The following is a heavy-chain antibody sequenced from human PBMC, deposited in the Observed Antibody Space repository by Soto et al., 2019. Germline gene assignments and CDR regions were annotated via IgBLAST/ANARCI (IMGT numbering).Heavy chain of an antibody. D-gene: IGHD1-26*01. Sequence: VQLVESGGGEIQTGASLRLSCAAAGFDFDDFAMHWVRQAPGEGLEWVSLINSDGTDSYYMDSVRGRFTISRDNGKKSLFLQMNSLRADDTALYFCAKDTYIMVGGTHIDFWGRGTLVTVSS. J-gene: IGHJ4*02. CDR2: INSDGTDS. V-gene: IGHV3-43D*03. CDR1: GFDFDDFA. CDR3: AKDTYIMVGGTHIDF.